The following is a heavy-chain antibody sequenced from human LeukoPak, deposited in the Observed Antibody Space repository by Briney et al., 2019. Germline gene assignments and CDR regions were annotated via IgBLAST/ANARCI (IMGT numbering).Heavy chain of an antibody. Sequence: ASVKVSCKASGYTFTGYYMHWVRQAPGQGLEWMGWINHNSGGTNYAQKFQGRVTMTRDTSISTAYMELSRLRSDDTAVYYCARGYYDILTGYYKGYYFDYWGQGTLATVSS. D-gene: IGHD3-9*01. CDR1: GYTFTGYY. V-gene: IGHV1-2*02. CDR3: ARGYYDILTGYYKGYYFDY. CDR2: INHNSGGT. J-gene: IGHJ4*02.